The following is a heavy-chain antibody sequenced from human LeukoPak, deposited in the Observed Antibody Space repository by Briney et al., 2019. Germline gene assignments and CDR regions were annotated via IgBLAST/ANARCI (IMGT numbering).Heavy chain of an antibody. CDR1: GGSIISSSYY. CDR2: TYYTGST. CDR3: ARDAVLEHKQWLDRPPKTVYY. D-gene: IGHD6-19*01. V-gene: IGHV4-39*07. J-gene: IGHJ4*02. Sequence: SETLSLTCTVSGGSIISSSYYWGWIRQPPGKGLEWIGSTYYTGSTYYNPSLRSRVTMSVDTSRNQFSLKLSSVTAADTAVYYCARDAVLEHKQWLDRPPKTVYYWGQGTLVTVSS.